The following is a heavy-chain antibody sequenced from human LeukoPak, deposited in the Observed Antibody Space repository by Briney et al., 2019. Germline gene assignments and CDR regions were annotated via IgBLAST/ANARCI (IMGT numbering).Heavy chain of an antibody. Sequence: GGSLRLSCAASGFTFSSYAMSWVRQAPGKGLEWVSAISGSGGSTFNADSVKGRFTISRDNSKNTLYLQMNSLRAEDTAVYYCAKDSQINYYDSSGYSAGPPYYFDYWGQGTLVTVSS. CDR1: GFTFSSYA. V-gene: IGHV3-23*01. CDR3: AKDSQINYYDSSGYSAGPPYYFDY. CDR2: ISGSGGST. J-gene: IGHJ4*02. D-gene: IGHD3-22*01.